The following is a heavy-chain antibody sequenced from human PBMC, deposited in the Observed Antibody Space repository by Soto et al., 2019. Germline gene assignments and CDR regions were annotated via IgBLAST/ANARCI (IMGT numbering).Heavy chain of an antibody. CDR1: GFTFSSYW. Sequence: EVQLVESGGGLVQPGGSLRLSCAASGFTFSSYWMHWVHQTPGKGLVWVSRLDIAGSTTTYADSVKGRFTISRDNAKNTLYLQMNSLRAEDTAVYYCARDQTVAGPTTFDYCGQGTLVPVSS. CDR3: ARDQTVAGPTTFDY. J-gene: IGHJ4*02. CDR2: LDIAGSTT. D-gene: IGHD6-19*01. V-gene: IGHV3-74*01.